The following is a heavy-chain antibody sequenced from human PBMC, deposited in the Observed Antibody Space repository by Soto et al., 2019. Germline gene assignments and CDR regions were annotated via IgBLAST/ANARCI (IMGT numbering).Heavy chain of an antibody. D-gene: IGHD2-15*01. J-gene: IGHJ6*02. V-gene: IGHV3-30-3*01. CDR3: ARGDREDIAVVIGARTGEYGVDF. CDR1: GFTFRIYA. Sequence: QVQLVESGGGVVQPGRSLRLSCAASGFTFRIYAMHWVRQAPGKGLECVAVISYDGSNKFYRDSVKGRFTISRDNSKNPLYLQINSLRYEDTAVYYCARGDREDIAVVIGARTGEYGVDFWGQGTTVTVSS. CDR2: ISYDGSNK.